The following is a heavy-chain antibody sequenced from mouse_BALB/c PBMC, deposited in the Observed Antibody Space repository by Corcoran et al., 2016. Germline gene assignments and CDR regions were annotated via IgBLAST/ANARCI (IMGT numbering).Heavy chain of an antibody. D-gene: IGHD6-1*01. CDR2: INTYTGEP. J-gene: IGHJ4*01. V-gene: IGHV9-3-1*01. Sequence: QIQLVQSGPELKKPGETGKISCKASGYTVTNYGMNWVKQAPGKGLKWMGWINTYTGEPTYADDFKGRFAFSLETSASTAYLQINNLKNEDTATYFCAREPYAMDYWGQGTSVTVSS. CDR1: GYTVTNYG. CDR3: AREPYAMDY.